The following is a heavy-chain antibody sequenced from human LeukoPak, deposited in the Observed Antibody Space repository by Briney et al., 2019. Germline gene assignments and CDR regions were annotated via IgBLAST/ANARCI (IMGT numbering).Heavy chain of an antibody. CDR2: ISSSSSYI. D-gene: IGHD6-19*01. CDR3: ARGYGADGWYIYYYYYYMDV. V-gene: IGHV3-21*01. CDR1: GFTFSSYS. Sequence: SGGSLRLSCAASGFTFSSYSMNWVRQAPGKGLEWVSSISSSSSYIYYADSVKGRFTISRDNAKNSLYLQMNSLRAEDTAVYYCARGYGADGWYIYYYYYYMDVWGKGTTVTISS. J-gene: IGHJ6*03.